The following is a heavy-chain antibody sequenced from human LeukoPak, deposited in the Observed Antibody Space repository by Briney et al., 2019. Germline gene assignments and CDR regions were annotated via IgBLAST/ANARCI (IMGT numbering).Heavy chain of an antibody. D-gene: IGHD4-17*01. CDR1: GFTFSSYA. CDR3: ANEIRPNDY. V-gene: IGHV3-23*01. Sequence: PGGSLRLSCAASGFTFSSYAMSWVRQAPGKGLEWVSVISGSGGSTYYADSVKGRFTISRDNSKNTLYLQMNSLSADDTAMYYCANEIRPNDYWGQGTLVTVSS. CDR2: ISGSGGST. J-gene: IGHJ4*02.